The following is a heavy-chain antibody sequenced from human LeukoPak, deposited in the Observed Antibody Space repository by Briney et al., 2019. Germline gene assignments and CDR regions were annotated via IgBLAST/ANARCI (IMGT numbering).Heavy chain of an antibody. V-gene: IGHV1-2*02. Sequence: ASVKVSCKASGYTFTDYYIHWVRQAPGQGLEWMGWISPDTGGTNYAQNFQGRVTMTRDTSISTAYMELSGLRSDDTALYFCARNYGRTSRYFDYWGQGPLVTVSS. CDR3: ARNYGRTSRYFDY. D-gene: IGHD4-23*01. CDR2: ISPDTGGT. J-gene: IGHJ4*02. CDR1: GYTFTDYY.